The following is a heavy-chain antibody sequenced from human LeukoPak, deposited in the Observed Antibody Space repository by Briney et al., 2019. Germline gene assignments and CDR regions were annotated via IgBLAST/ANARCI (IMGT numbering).Heavy chain of an antibody. CDR2: ITSDGSST. D-gene: IGHD3-22*01. V-gene: IGHV3-74*01. J-gene: IGHJ3*01. CDR1: GFTFSSYW. Sequence: GGSLRLSCAASGFTFSSYWMHWVRQAPGKGLVWVSRITSDGSSTSYADSVKGRFTISRDNAKKLVYLQMNSLRPQDTAIYYCAKTNDGSGFLNDAFDVWGQGTMVTVSS. CDR3: AKTNDGSGFLNDAFDV.